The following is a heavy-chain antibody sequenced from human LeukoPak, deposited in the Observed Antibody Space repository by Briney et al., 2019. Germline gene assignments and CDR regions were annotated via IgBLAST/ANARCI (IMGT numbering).Heavy chain of an antibody. CDR3: ARGRSITIFWSVFPYYYYMDV. V-gene: IGHV4-34*01. CDR2: INHSGST. J-gene: IGHJ6*03. D-gene: IGHD3-9*01. CDR1: GGSFSGYY. Sequence: SETLSLTCAVYGGSFSGYYWSWIRQPPGKGLEWLGVINHSGSTNYNPSLKSRATISVDTSKNQFSLKLSSVTAADTAVYYCARGRSITIFWSVFPYYYYMDVWGKGTTVTVSS.